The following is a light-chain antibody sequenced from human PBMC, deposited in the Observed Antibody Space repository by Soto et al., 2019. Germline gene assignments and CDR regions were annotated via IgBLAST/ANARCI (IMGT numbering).Light chain of an antibody. J-gene: IGKJ1*01. CDR2: AAS. V-gene: IGKV1-39*01. CDR1: QSISSY. Sequence: DIQMTQSPSSLSSSVGYIVTITCRSSQSISSYLNWYQQKPGKAPKLLIYAASSLQSGVPSRFSGSGSGTDFTLTISSLQPEDFETYYCQQSYSTLSTFGQGTKVDIK. CDR3: QQSYSTLST.